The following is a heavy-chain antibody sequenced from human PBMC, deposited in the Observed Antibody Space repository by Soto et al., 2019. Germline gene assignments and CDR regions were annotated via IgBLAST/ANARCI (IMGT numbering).Heavy chain of an antibody. CDR2: ISASGGST. J-gene: IGHJ6*02. CDR1: GFTFSSYA. Sequence: PGGSLRLSCAASGFTFSSYAMSWVRQAPGKGLEWVSAISASGGSTYYADSVKGLFTISRDNAKNSLYLQLNSLRAEDTALYYCAKGGVYYGSGSYYISYYYGMDVWGQGTTVTAP. V-gene: IGHV3-23*01. CDR3: AKGGVYYGSGSYYISYYYGMDV. D-gene: IGHD3-10*01.